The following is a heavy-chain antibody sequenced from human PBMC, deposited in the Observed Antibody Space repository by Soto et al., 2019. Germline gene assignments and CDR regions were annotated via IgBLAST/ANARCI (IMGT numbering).Heavy chain of an antibody. V-gene: IGHV3-30*04. D-gene: IGHD2-21*02. CDR1: GITFSTYA. CDR3: AGAKSGGNCYSGDCQH. Sequence: PGRSLRLSCTASGITFSTYAMHWVRQAPGKGLEWVAVISYDGRNEYYAGSVKGRFTISRDNSKNTLYLQMNSLRPEDTAVYYCAGAKSGGNCYSGDCQHRGQDSLVTVSS. J-gene: IGHJ1*01. CDR2: ISYDGRNE.